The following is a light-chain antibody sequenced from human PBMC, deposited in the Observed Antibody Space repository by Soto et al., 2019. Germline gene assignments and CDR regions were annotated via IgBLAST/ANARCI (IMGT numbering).Light chain of an antibody. V-gene: IGKV3-11*01. CDR3: QRRTNWLT. CDR1: QNVSTY. CDR2: DAS. Sequence: EIVLTQSPATLSLSPGERATLSCRASQNVSTYLAWYQQKPGQAPRLLIYDASNRATGIPARFSGSGSGTDFTLPISSLEPEDFAVYYCQRRTNWLTFGPGTKVHIK. J-gene: IGKJ3*01.